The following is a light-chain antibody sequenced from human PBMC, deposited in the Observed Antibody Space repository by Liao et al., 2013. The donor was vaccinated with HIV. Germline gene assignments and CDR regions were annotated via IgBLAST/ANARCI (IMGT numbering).Light chain of an antibody. CDR2: SDS. V-gene: IGLV3-21*04. CDR3: QVWDSSSDRGV. CDR1: NVGSKS. Sequence: SYELTQPPSVSVAPGKTARITCGEDNVGSKSVHWYQQKPGQAPVLVIYSDSDRPSGIPERFSGSNSGNTATLTISRVEAGDEADYYCQVWDSSSDRGVFGGGTKLTVL. J-gene: IGLJ2*01.